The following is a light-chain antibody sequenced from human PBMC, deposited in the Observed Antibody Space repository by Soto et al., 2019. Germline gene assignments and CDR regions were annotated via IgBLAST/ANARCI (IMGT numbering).Light chain of an antibody. J-gene: IGLJ1*01. CDR3: SSYAGGNNIV. CDR2: DNN. V-gene: IGLV1-51*01. CDR1: SSNIGNNY. Sequence: QSVLTQSPSVSAAPGQKVTISCSGSSSNIGNNYVSWYQQLPGTAPKLLIYDNNKRPSGIPDRFSGSKSGTSGTLDITGLQTGDEADYYCSSYAGGNNIVFGTGTKLTVL.